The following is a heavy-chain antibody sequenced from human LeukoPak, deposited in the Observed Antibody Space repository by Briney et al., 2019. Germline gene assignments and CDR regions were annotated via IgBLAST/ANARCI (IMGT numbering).Heavy chain of an antibody. V-gene: IGHV3-48*01. J-gene: IGHJ5*02. CDR1: GFSFSTYN. CDR2: ISTSGTTM. CDR3: ASSPPRGGRP. Sequence: GGSLRLSCAASGFSFSTYNMNCVRQAPGKGPEWISYISTSGTTMYYADSVKGRFTISRDNANNSLYLQMNSLRAEDTAVYYCASSPPRGGRPWGQGTLVTVSS. D-gene: IGHD3-16*01.